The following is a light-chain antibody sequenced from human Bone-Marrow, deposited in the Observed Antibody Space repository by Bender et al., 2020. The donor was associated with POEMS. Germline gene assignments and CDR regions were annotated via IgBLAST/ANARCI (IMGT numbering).Light chain of an antibody. CDR1: SSNIGAHA. Sequence: QSVLTQPPSASGTPGQRVTISCSGGSSNIGAHAVNWYQHLPGTAPKLLIYSSHRRPSEVPDRFSASKSGNTASLTISGLQAEDEGDYYCCSYARSNIRVFGTGTQVTVL. J-gene: IGLJ1*01. V-gene: IGLV1-44*01. CDR2: SSH. CDR3: CSYARSNIRV.